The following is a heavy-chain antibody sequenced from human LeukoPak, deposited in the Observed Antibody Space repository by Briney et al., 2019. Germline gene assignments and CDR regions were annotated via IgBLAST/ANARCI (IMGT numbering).Heavy chain of an antibody. J-gene: IGHJ6*02. D-gene: IGHD1-26*01. CDR1: GFTFSNYA. Sequence: GGSLRLSCAASGFTFSNYAMNWVRQSPGKGLEWVSLISSSGDNAYYADSVRGRFTISRDKSKNTVSLQMNSLRGEDTAVYYCAKDVRVGGGGMDVWGQGTPVTVSS. CDR3: AKDVRVGGGGMDV. V-gene: IGHV3-23*01. CDR2: ISSSGDNA.